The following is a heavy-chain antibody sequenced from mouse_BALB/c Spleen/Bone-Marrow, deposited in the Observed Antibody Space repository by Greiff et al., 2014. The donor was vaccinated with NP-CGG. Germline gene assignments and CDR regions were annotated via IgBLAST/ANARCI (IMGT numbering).Heavy chain of an antibody. Sequence: QVQLKESGPGLVAPSQSLSITCTVSGFSLTDYGVSWIRQPPGKGLEWLGVVWGGGITYYNSTLKSRLSITKDNSKSQVLLKMNSLQTDDTAMYYCAKHDTTVVVDYWGQGTTLTVSS. CDR1: GFSLTDYG. J-gene: IGHJ2*01. D-gene: IGHD1-1*01. V-gene: IGHV2-6-5*01. CDR3: AKHDTTVVVDY. CDR2: VWGGGIT.